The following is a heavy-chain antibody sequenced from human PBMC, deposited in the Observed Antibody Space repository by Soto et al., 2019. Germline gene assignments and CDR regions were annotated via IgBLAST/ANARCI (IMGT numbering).Heavy chain of an antibody. Sequence: PSETLSLTCTVSGVSISSGGSCWSWIRQHPGKGLEWIGYIYYSGSTYYNPSLKSRVTISVDTSKNQFSLKLSSVTAADTAVYYCARVSGSYYYGMDVWGQGTTVTVSS. J-gene: IGHJ6*02. CDR3: ARVSGSYYYGMDV. D-gene: IGHD1-26*01. V-gene: IGHV4-31*03. CDR2: IYYSGST. CDR1: GVSISSGGSC.